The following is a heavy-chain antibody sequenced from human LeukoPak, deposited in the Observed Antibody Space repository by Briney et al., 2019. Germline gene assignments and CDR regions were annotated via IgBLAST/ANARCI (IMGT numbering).Heavy chain of an antibody. CDR1: GYTFTDYY. CDR2: FDPEDGEA. V-gene: IGHV1-69-2*01. Sequence: GATVKISCKASGYTFTDYYIHWVQQAPGKGLECMGRFDPEDGEAGYAEKFQGRLKLTADASTGTAYMELSTLTSDDTAVYYRLTGPRVGVAYWGQGTLVSVST. CDR3: LTGPRVGVAY. D-gene: IGHD2-21*01. J-gene: IGHJ4*02.